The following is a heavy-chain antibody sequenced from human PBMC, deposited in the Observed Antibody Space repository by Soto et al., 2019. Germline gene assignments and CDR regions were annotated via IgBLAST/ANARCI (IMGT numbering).Heavy chain of an antibody. CDR3: ARDSGLVGGYYYGMDV. Sequence: SETLSLTCTVSGGSISSGGYYWSWIRQHPGKGLEWIGYIYYSGSTYYNPSLKSRVTISVDTSKNQFSLKLSSVTAADTAVYYCARDSGLVGGYYYGMDVWGQGTLVTVSS. CDR1: GGSISSGGYY. J-gene: IGHJ6*02. D-gene: IGHD6-6*01. CDR2: IYYSGST. V-gene: IGHV4-31*03.